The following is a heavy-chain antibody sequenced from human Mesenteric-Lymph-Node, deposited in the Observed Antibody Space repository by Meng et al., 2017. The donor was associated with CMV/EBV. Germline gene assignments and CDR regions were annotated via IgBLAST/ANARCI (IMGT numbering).Heavy chain of an antibody. CDR3: ARVLREFYDHWTGTDYGMDV. V-gene: IGHV3-21*01. CDR1: TFTTSTYT. J-gene: IGHJ6*02. D-gene: IGHD3-3*01. CDR2: ISSSTLYT. Sequence: GESLKISCVASTFTTSTYTMNWVRQAPGRGLEWVASISSSTLYTLYADSVKGRFAISRDNAENSLFLQMNSLRADDTAVYYCARVLREFYDHWTGTDYGMDVWGQGTTVTVSS.